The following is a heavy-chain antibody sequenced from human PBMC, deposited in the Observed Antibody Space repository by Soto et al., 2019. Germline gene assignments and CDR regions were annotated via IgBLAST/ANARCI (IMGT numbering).Heavy chain of an antibody. CDR3: ARGEDIVVVPADAFDI. V-gene: IGHV1-69*02. CDR1: GGTFSSYT. CDR2: IIPILGIA. D-gene: IGHD2-2*01. Sequence: GASVKVSCKASGGTFSSYTISWVRQAPGQGLEWMGRIIPILGIANYAQKFQGRVTITADKSTSTAYMELSSLRSEDTAVYYCARGEDIVVVPADAFDIWGQGTMVTVS. J-gene: IGHJ3*02.